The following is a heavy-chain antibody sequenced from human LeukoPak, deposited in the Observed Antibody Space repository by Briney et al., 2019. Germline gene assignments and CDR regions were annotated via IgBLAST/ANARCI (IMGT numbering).Heavy chain of an antibody. D-gene: IGHD2-15*01. J-gene: IGHJ3*02. CDR3: ARADIVVVVAATAAFDI. Sequence: ASVKVSCKASGYTFTSYYMHWVRQAPGQGPEWMGIINPSGGSTSYAQKFQGRVTMTRDTSTSTVYMELSSLRSEDTAVYYCARADIVVVVAATAAFDIWGQGTMVTVSS. V-gene: IGHV1-46*01. CDR1: GYTFTSYY. CDR2: INPSGGST.